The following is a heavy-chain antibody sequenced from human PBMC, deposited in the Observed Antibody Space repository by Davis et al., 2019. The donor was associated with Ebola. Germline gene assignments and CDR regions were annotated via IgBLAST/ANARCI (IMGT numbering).Heavy chain of an antibody. CDR1: GYIFTSYA. CDR3: ARATLSDYGGNPIFDY. Sequence: ASVKVSCKASGYIFTSYAMHWVRQAPGQRLEWMGWINAGNGDTKYSQKFQGRVTMTRDTSTSTVYMELSSLRSEDTAVYYCARATLSDYGGNPIFDYWGQGTLVTVSS. CDR2: INAGNGDT. D-gene: IGHD4-23*01. V-gene: IGHV1-3*01. J-gene: IGHJ4*02.